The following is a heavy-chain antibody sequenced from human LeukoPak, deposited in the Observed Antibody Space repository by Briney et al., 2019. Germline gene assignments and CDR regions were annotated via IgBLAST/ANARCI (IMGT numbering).Heavy chain of an antibody. CDR2: VNPYSGGT. CDR3: ARDTDRSGSYFKSGMDV. D-gene: IGHD3-10*01. J-gene: IGHJ6*02. V-gene: IGHV1-2*02. Sequence: GASVKVSCKASGYAFTGYYIHWVRQAPGQGLEWMGWVNPYSGGTSFAQKFQGRVTMTRDTSISTAHMELSSLTSDDTAVYYCARDTDRSGSYFKSGMDVWGQGTTVTVSS. CDR1: GYAFTGYY.